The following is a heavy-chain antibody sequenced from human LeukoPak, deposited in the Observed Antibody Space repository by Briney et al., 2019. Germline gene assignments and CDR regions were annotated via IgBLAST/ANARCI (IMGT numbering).Heavy chain of an antibody. J-gene: IGHJ4*02. Sequence: SETLSLTCTVSGDSISSGNYYWSWIRQPAGKGLEWIGRIYTSGSTNYNPSLKSRVTISVDTSKNQFSLKLSSVTAADTAVYYCARGLYKGVWGSYRPNLYYFDYWGQGTLVTVSS. CDR2: IYTSGST. V-gene: IGHV4-61*02. CDR1: GDSISSGNYY. CDR3: ARGLYKGVWGSYRPNLYYFDY. D-gene: IGHD3-16*02.